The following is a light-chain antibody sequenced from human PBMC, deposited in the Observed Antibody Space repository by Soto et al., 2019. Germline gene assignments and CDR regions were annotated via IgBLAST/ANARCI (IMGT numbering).Light chain of an antibody. CDR3: QQYGSSPYT. J-gene: IGKJ2*01. V-gene: IGKV3-20*01. CDR2: DAA. CDR1: LIVRNNY. Sequence: VLTQSPGTLSLSPGERATLSCRASLIVRNNYLAWYQQKPGQAPRLLMYDAASRPAGIPDRFSGSGSGTDVTLTISRLEPEDSALYYFQQYGSSPYTFAQGTKLEIK.